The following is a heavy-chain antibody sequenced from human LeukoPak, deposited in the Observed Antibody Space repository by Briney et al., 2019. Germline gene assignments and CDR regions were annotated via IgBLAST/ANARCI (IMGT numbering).Heavy chain of an antibody. V-gene: IGHV1-24*01. J-gene: IGHJ4*02. Sequence: ASVKVSCKVSGYTLTEISMHWVRQAPGQGLGWMGGFNPEDVETIYARSFQGRLTVTEDTSTDTAYMELSSLRAEDTAMYYCATEIVGYGDVHYFDSWGQGTLVTVSS. CDR1: GYTLTEIS. CDR3: ATEIVGYGDVHYFDS. D-gene: IGHD4-17*01. CDR2: FNPEDVET.